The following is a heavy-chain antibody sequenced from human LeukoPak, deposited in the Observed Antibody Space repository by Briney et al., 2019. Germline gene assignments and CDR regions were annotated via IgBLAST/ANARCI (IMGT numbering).Heavy chain of an antibody. D-gene: IGHD1-1*01. J-gene: IGHJ4*02. CDR1: GDSISSSDW. CDR2: IYYSGST. Sequence: PSGTLSLTCAVSGDSISSSDWWSWVRQPPGKGLEWIGYIYYSGSTNYNPSLKSRVTISVDTSKNQFSLKLSSVTAADTAVYYCARGRALEYWGQGTLVTVSS. V-gene: IGHV4-4*02. CDR3: ARGRALEY.